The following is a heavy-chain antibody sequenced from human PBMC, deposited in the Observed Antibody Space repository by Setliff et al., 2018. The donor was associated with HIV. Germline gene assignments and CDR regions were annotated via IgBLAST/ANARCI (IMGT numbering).Heavy chain of an antibody. CDR3: ARGFSVYSSSDPLLNWCDP. J-gene: IGHJ5*02. CDR2: IYYSGST. Sequence: PSETLSLTCTVSGGSISSSSYYWGWIRQPPGKGLEWIGSIYYSGSTSYNPSLKSRVTISADTSKNHFSLNLSSVTAADTAVYYCARGFSVYSSSDPLLNWCDPWGQGTLVTSPQ. CDR1: GGSISSSSYY. D-gene: IGHD6-6*01. V-gene: IGHV4-39*07.